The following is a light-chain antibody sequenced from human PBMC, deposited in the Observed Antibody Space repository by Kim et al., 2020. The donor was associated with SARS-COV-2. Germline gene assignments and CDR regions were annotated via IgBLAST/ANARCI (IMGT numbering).Light chain of an antibody. V-gene: IGLV2-11*01. J-gene: IGLJ2*01. CDR2: DVS. CDR3: CSYAGYYTLL. Sequence: QSVAISCTGTSSDVGDYDYVSWYQQHPGKAPKLIIYDVSKRPSGVPDRFSGSKSGNTASLTISGLQAEDEADYYCCSYAGYYTLLFGGGTQLTVL. CDR1: SSDVGDYDY.